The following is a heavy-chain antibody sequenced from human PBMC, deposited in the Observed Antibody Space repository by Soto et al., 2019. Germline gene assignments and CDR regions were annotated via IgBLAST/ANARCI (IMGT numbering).Heavy chain of an antibody. Sequence: QVQLVESGGGVVQPGRSLRLSCAASEFTFRNYAMHWVRQAPGKGLEWVAVISYDGTNGYYADSVKGRFTLTRDNSKNTLYLQMNSLSPEDTAVYYCARDRRTDGYNYDTFDYWGQGSLVTVSS. D-gene: IGHD5-12*01. CDR2: ISYDGTNG. CDR3: ARDRRTDGYNYDTFDY. V-gene: IGHV3-30-3*01. J-gene: IGHJ4*02. CDR1: EFTFRNYA.